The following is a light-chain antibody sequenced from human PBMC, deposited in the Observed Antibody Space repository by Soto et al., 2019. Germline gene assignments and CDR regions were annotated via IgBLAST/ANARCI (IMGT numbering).Light chain of an antibody. V-gene: IGKV4-1*01. J-gene: IGKJ1*01. CDR1: QSVLYSSANKDY. CDR2: WAS. CDR3: QQYRSTPIT. Sequence: DIVMTQSPDSLAVSLGERASINCTSSQSVLYSSANKDYIAWYQQKPGQPPKLLIYWASTRQSGVPERFSGSGSGTDFTLTITSLQAGDVAVYYCQQYRSTPITFGQGTKVDIK.